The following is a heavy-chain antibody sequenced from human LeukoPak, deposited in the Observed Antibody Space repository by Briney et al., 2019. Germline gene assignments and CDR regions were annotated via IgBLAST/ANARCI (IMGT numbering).Heavy chain of an antibody. V-gene: IGHV3-7*03. D-gene: IGHD6-13*01. J-gene: IGHJ4*02. CDR3: TRAPGSSWYGKVGYFDY. CDR2: IKQDGREK. Sequence: GGSLRLSCAASGFTFSSYWMSWVRQAPGKGLEWVANIKQDGREKYSVDSVKGRFTISRDNAKNSLYLQMNSLKTEDTAVYYCTRAPGSSWYGKVGYFDYWGQGTLVTVSS. CDR1: GFTFSSYW.